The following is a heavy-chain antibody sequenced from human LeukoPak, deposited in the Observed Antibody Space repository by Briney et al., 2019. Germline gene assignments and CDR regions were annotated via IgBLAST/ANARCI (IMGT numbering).Heavy chain of an antibody. J-gene: IGHJ4*02. Sequence: GGSLRLSCAASGFTFSSYAMSWVRQAPGKGLEWVSAISGSGGSTCYADSVKGRFTISRDNSKNTLYLQMNSLRAEDTAVYYCAKDDMYSGSYYFDYWGQGTLVTVSS. D-gene: IGHD1-26*01. CDR3: AKDDMYSGSYYFDY. V-gene: IGHV3-23*01. CDR1: GFTFSSYA. CDR2: ISGSGGST.